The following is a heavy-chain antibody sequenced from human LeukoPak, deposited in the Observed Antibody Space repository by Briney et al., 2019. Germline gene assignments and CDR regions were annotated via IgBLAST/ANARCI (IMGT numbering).Heavy chain of an antibody. CDR1: GYTFTDYY. J-gene: IGHJ4*02. CDR3: ARDTRTSYLQYYFDY. V-gene: IGHV1-2*02. CDR2: ISPDSGRT. D-gene: IGHD5-24*01. Sequence: ASVKVSCKASGYTFTDYYMHWVRQAPGQGLEWIGWISPDSGRTGFAQKFQGRVTMTRDTSISTAYMELSRLGYDDTAVYYCARDTRTSYLQYYFDYWGQGTLVTVSS.